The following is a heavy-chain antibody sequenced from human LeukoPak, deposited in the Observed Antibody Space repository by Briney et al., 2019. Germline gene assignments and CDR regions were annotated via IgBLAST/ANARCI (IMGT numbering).Heavy chain of an antibody. CDR1: GGSFSSYY. Sequence: SETLSLTCAVYGGSFSSYYWSWIRQSPGKGLEWIAEINHRGDTNYNPSVKSRVTISVDTSKNQFSLKVTSLTAADTAVYYCARDKPEDHVAKPDVRFDYWGQGTLVTVSS. CDR2: INHRGDT. J-gene: IGHJ4*02. CDR3: ARDKPEDHVAKPDVRFDY. D-gene: IGHD1-14*01. V-gene: IGHV4-34*01.